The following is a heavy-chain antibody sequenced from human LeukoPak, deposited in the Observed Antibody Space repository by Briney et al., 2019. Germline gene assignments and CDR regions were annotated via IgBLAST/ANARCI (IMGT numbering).Heavy chain of an antibody. Sequence: SETLSLACAVYGGSFSGYYWSWIRQPPGKGLEWIGEINHSGSTNYNPSLKSRVTISVDTSKNQFSLKLSSVTAADTAVYYCARGRYYDFWSGYFRAGMDVWGQGTTVTVSS. CDR3: ARGRYYDFWSGYFRAGMDV. V-gene: IGHV4-34*01. D-gene: IGHD3-3*01. CDR2: INHSGST. CDR1: GGSFSGYY. J-gene: IGHJ6*02.